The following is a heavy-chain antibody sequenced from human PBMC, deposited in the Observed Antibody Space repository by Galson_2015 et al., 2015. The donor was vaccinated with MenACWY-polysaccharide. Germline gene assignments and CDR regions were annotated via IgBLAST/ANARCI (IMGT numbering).Heavy chain of an antibody. CDR1: EVTYSSYW. J-gene: IGHJ4*02. V-gene: IGHV3-74*01. CDR2: INSDGIST. D-gene: IGHD3-10*01. CDR3: ARQPTYYGPG. Sequence: ALRLSCAGSEVTYSSYWMGWVRQGPGQGLVWVSRINSDGISTSYADSVKGLFTISRGNAKNRLYPQMNRLGAEDTAVYSCARQPTYYGPGWGQGTLVTVS.